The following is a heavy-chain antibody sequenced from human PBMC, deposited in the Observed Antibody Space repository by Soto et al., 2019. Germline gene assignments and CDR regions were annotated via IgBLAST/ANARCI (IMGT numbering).Heavy chain of an antibody. V-gene: IGHV1-69*08. CDR1: GGTFSSYT. J-gene: IGHJ3*02. CDR3: ARDDGTGAALVSLYDAFDI. CDR2: IIPILGIA. Sequence: QVQLVQSGAEVKKPGSSVKVSCKASGGTFSSYTISWVRQAPAQGLEWMGRIIPILGIANDAQKFQGRVTITADKSTSTAYMELSSLRSEDTAVYYCARDDGTGAALVSLYDAFDIWGQGTMVTVSS. D-gene: IGHD1-1*01.